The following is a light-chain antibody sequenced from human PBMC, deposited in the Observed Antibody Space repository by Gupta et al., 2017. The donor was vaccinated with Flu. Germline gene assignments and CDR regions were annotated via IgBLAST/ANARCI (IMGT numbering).Light chain of an antibody. CDR3: SSYTIASTRV. CDR1: SSDVGGYNY. CDR2: DVN. V-gene: IGLV2-14*01. Sequence: SITISCTGTSSDVGGYNYVSWYQQHPGKVPRLIIYDVNYRPSGVSDRFSGSKSGNTASLTISGLQAEDEADYYCSSYTIASTRVFGGGTKVTVL. J-gene: IGLJ3*02.